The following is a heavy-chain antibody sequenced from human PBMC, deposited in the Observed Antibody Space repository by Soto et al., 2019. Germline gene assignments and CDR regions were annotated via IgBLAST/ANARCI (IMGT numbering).Heavy chain of an antibody. D-gene: IGHD5-12*01. Sequence: QVQLVESGGGVVQPGRSLRLYGAASGFTFSSYGMHWVRQAPGKGLEWVEVIWYDGSNRYYADSVKGRLTISRDNSKNTLYQQMDSLGAEVTAVYYCGRVLARTDYRMTSDYWGQGTLVTVSS. V-gene: IGHV3-33*01. CDR3: GRVLARTDYRMTSDY. CDR2: IWYDGSNR. J-gene: IGHJ4*02. CDR1: GFTFSSYG.